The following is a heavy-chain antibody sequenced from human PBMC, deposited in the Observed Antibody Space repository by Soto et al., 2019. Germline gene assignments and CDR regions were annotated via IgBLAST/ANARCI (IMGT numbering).Heavy chain of an antibody. Sequence: QVQLVESGGGVVQPGRSLRLSCAASGFTFSSYGMHWVRQAPGKGLEWVAVIWYDGSNKYYADSVKGRFTISRDNSKNTLYLQMNSLRAEDTAVYYCARDGDRSGWYGGFDYGGQGTLVTVSS. CDR3: ARDGDRSGWYGGFDY. CDR2: IWYDGSNK. V-gene: IGHV3-33*01. D-gene: IGHD6-19*01. J-gene: IGHJ4*02. CDR1: GFTFSSYG.